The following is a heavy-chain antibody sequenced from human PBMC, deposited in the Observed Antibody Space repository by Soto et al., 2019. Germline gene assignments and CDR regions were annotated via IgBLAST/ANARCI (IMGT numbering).Heavy chain of an antibody. V-gene: IGHV4-59*01. D-gene: IGHD5-12*01. CDR1: GASINNYY. Sequence: SETLSLTCSVSGASINNYYWSWIRQPPGKGLEWIGYVYYTGSTSTKYNPSLQSRVAMSVDSSKNQFSLKLTSMTAADTAIYYCAKYRRTDAEGYRLDFWGPGTLVTVSS. CDR3: AKYRRTDAEGYRLDF. CDR2: VYYTGSTST. J-gene: IGHJ4*02.